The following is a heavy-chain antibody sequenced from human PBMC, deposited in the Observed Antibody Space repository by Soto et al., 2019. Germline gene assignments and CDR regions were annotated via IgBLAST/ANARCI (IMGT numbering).Heavy chain of an antibody. V-gene: IGHV3-33*01. CDR2: IWYDGSSK. Sequence: QVQLVESGGGVVQPGRSLRLSCAASGFTFSSYGMHWVRQAPGKGLEWVAVIWYDGSSKYYADSVKGRFTISRDNSENTLYLQMNSLRAEDTAVYYCARDRYSSGWYDLDYWGQGTLVTVSS. J-gene: IGHJ4*02. CDR1: GFTFSSYG. D-gene: IGHD6-19*01. CDR3: ARDRYSSGWYDLDY.